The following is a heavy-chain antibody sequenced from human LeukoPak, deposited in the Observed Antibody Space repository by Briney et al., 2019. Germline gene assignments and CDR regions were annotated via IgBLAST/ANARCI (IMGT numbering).Heavy chain of an antibody. Sequence: PSETLSLTCTVSGGSISSYYWSWIRQPPGKGLEWIGYIYYSGSTNYNPSLKSRVTISVDTSKNQCSVKLSSVTAAATAVYYCARDWRIGSSWWIDNWGQGTLVTVSS. CDR2: IYYSGST. J-gene: IGHJ4*02. V-gene: IGHV4-59*01. CDR1: GGSISSYY. CDR3: ARDWRIGSSWWIDN. D-gene: IGHD6-13*01.